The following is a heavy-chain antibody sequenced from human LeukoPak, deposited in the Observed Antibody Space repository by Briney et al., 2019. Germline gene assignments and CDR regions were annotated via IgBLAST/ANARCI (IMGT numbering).Heavy chain of an antibody. D-gene: IGHD6-13*01. V-gene: IGHV3-74*01. CDR3: ARGIAAAGPDY. CDR1: GFTFSYYW. J-gene: IGHJ4*02. Sequence: GSLGLSCAASGFTFSYYWMHWVRQAPGKGLVWVSQINTDGSSTDYADSVKGRFTISRDNAKNTLYLQMNSLRAADTAVYYCARGIAAAGPDYWGQGTLVTVSS. CDR2: INTDGSST.